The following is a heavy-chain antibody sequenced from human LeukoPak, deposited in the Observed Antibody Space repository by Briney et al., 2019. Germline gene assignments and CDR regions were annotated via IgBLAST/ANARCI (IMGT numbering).Heavy chain of an antibody. Sequence: ASVKVSCKASGYTFTGYYMHWVRQAPGQGLEWMGWINPNSGGTNYAQKVQGRVTMTRDTSISTAYMELSRLRSDDTAVYYCAREERPVAVHWFDPWGQGTLVTVSS. CDR3: AREERPVAVHWFDP. D-gene: IGHD1-1*01. J-gene: IGHJ5*02. V-gene: IGHV1-2*02. CDR1: GYTFTGYY. CDR2: INPNSGGT.